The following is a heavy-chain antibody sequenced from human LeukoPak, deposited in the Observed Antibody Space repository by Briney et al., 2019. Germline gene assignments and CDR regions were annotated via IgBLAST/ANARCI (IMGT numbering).Heavy chain of an antibody. J-gene: IGHJ3*01. CDR1: GGSFSSGSSY. D-gene: IGHD1-26*01. CDR2: ISFTGTT. V-gene: IGHV4-31*03. Sequence: SQTLSLTCTVSGGSFSSGSSYWSWLRQHPVKGLEWIGYISFTGTTYYNLSLKSRVRISSDTSKNQFSLNLRSVSAADTAVYFCARWGEDVKDSSDVWGQGTLVTVSS. CDR3: ARWGEDVKDSSDV.